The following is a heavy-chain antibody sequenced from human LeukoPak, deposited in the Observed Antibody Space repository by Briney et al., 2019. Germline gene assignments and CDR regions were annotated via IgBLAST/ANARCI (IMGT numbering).Heavy chain of an antibody. V-gene: IGHV1-69*05. Sequence: ASVKVSCTASGGTFSSYAISWVRQAPGQGLEWMGRIIPIFGTANYAQKFQGRVTITTDESTSTAYMELSSLRSEDTAVYYCASARLTCCSGGSCYSCWFVPLGQGTLV. CDR3: ASARLTCCSGGSCYSCWFVP. D-gene: IGHD2-15*01. CDR1: GGTFSSYA. J-gene: IGHJ5*02. CDR2: IIPIFGTA.